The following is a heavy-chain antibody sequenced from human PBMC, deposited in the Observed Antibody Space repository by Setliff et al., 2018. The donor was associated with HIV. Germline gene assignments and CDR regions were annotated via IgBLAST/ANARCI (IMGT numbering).Heavy chain of an antibody. CDR1: GGTFSSYA. CDR2: IIPILGIA. Sequence: SVKVSCKASGGTFSSYAISWVRQAPGQGLEWMGGIIPILGIANYAQKFQGRVTMTTDTSTRTAYMELRSLRSDDTAVYYCARAAVAGPWRKLDYWGQGTLVTVSS. D-gene: IGHD6-19*01. CDR3: ARAAVAGPWRKLDY. J-gene: IGHJ4*02. V-gene: IGHV1-69*10.